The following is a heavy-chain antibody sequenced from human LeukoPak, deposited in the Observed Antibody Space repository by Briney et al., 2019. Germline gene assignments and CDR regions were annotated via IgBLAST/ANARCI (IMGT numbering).Heavy chain of an antibody. D-gene: IGHD6-19*01. J-gene: IGHJ4*02. V-gene: IGHV3-64D*06. CDR2: ISSNGGST. CDR3: VKTLSQWPREGFGY. Sequence: TGGSLRLSCSASGFTFSRYAMHWVRQAPGKGLEYVSAISSNGGSTYYADSVKGRFTISRDNSKNTLYLQMSSLRAEDTAVYYCVKTLSQWPREGFGYWGQGTLVSVSS. CDR1: GFTFSRYA.